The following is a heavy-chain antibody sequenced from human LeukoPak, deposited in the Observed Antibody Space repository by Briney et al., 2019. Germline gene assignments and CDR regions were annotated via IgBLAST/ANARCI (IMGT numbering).Heavy chain of an antibody. J-gene: IGHJ4*02. CDR3: ARDVIYYDSSGYYPYY. Sequence: ASVKVSCKASGYTFTGYYMHWVRQAPGQGLEWMGRINPNSGGTNYAQKFQGRVTITRDTSISTAYMELSRLTSDDTAVYYCARDVIYYDSSGYYPYYWGQGTLVTVSS. CDR1: GYTFTGYY. D-gene: IGHD3-22*01. CDR2: INPNSGGT. V-gene: IGHV1-2*06.